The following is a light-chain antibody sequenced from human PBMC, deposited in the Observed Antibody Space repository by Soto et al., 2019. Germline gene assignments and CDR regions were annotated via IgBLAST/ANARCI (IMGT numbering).Light chain of an antibody. CDR3: QQYYSSPLA. CDR1: HSVLHSDKNY. V-gene: IGKV4-1*01. Sequence: IVTTQSPDSLAVSLGERATINCKSSHSVLHSDKNYLAWYQQKPGQPPKVLIYWASTRESGVPDRFSGSGSGTDFTLTISSLQAEDVAVYYCQQYYSSPLAFGGGTKVEIK. J-gene: IGKJ4*01. CDR2: WAS.